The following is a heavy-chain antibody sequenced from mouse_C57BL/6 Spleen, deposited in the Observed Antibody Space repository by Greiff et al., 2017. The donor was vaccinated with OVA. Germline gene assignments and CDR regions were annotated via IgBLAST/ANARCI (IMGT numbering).Heavy chain of an antibody. CDR1: GFTFSDYG. CDR2: ISSGSSTI. J-gene: IGHJ2*01. V-gene: IGHV5-17*01. Sequence: DVKLVESGGGLVKPGGSLKLSCAASGFTFSDYGMHWVRQAPEKGLEWVAYISSGSSTIYYADTVKGRFTISRDNAKNTLFLQMTSLRSEDTAMYYCAKADGYYWGQGTTLTVSS. CDR3: AKADGYY. D-gene: IGHD2-3*01.